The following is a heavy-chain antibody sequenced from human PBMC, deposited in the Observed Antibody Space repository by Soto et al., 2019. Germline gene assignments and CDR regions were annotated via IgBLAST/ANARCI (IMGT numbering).Heavy chain of an antibody. V-gene: IGHV3-72*01. D-gene: IGHD6-13*01. CDR3: ARSRCSSYTSTCPYFDY. Sequence: GGSLRLSCAASGFTFSDHYMDWVRQAPGKGLEWVGRIRNKANSYTAEYAASVKGRFTISRDDSENSLYQQMNSLKTEDTAVYYCARSRCSSYTSTCPYFDYWGQGTLVTVSS. CDR2: IRNKANSYTA. CDR1: GFTFSDHY. J-gene: IGHJ4*02.